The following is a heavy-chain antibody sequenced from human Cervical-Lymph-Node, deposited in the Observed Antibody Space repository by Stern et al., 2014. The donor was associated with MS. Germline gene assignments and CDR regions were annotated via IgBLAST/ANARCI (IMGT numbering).Heavy chain of an antibody. CDR2: VYPGDSYT. CDR3: ARSITASGTGGAFEF. D-gene: IGHD6-25*01. Sequence: VQLVESGAEVKKPGESLKISCKASGYSFTNYWIGWVRQRPGKGLEWMGIVYPGDSYTRHSPSLQGQVPISADKSISTAYLQWSSLKASDTAMYYCARSITASGTGGAFEFWGQGTLVTVSS. V-gene: IGHV5-51*03. CDR1: GYSFTNYW. J-gene: IGHJ4*02.